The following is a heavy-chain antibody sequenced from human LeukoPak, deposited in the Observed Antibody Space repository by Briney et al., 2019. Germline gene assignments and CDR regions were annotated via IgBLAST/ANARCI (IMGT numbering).Heavy chain of an antibody. CDR2: IYYSGST. V-gene: IGHV4-59*12. CDR1: GGSISSYY. Sequence: SETLSLTCTVSGGSISSYYWSWIRQPPGKGLEWIRYIYYSGSTNYNPSLKSRVTISVDTSKNQFSLKLSSVTAADTAVYYCARDIAVSRSSDYWGQGTLVTVSS. D-gene: IGHD6-19*01. CDR3: ARDIAVSRSSDY. J-gene: IGHJ4*02.